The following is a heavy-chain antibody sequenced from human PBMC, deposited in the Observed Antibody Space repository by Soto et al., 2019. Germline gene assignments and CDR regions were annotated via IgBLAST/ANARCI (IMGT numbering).Heavy chain of an antibody. V-gene: IGHV1-3*01. CDR3: ASVLSGWGLTTGHFGVDV. J-gene: IGHJ6*02. CDR2: INAGNGNT. Sequence: QVRLVQSGTEVKKPGASVMVSCKASGYTFANYAIHWVRQAPGQDFEWMGWINAGNGNTRNSQKFQGRVTFTRDTSAPPAHMEVGSLGVEDTAVYCFASVLSGWGLTTGHFGVDVGGQGNTVIVSS. CDR1: GYTFANYA. D-gene: IGHD4-17*01.